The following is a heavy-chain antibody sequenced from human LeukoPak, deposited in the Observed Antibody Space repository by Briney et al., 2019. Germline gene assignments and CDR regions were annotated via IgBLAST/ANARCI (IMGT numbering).Heavy chain of an antibody. CDR3: ARDPGFGELHDAFDI. CDR2: IYTSGST. CDR1: GGSISSYY. Sequence: PSETLSLTCTVSGGSISSYYWSWIRQPAGKGLEWIGRIYTSGSTNYNPSLKGRVTMSVDTSKNQFSLKLSSVTAADTAVYYCARDPGFGELHDAFDIWGQGTMVTVSS. D-gene: IGHD3-10*01. V-gene: IGHV4-4*07. J-gene: IGHJ3*02.